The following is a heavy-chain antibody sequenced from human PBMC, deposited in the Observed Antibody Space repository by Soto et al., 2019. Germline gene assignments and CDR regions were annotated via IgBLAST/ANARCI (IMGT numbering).Heavy chain of an antibody. Sequence: EVQLLESGGGLVQPGGSLRLSCAASGFTFSSYAMSWVRQAPGKGLEWVSAISTSGSSTYNADSVKGRFTISRDNSKNTLYLQMNSLRAEGTAVYYCAKGFIVGATEAFEIWGQGTMVTVSS. D-gene: IGHD1-26*01. CDR2: ISTSGSST. J-gene: IGHJ3*02. V-gene: IGHV3-23*01. CDR1: GFTFSSYA. CDR3: AKGFIVGATEAFEI.